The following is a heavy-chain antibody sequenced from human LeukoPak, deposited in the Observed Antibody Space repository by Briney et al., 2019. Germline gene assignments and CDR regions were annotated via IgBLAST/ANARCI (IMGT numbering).Heavy chain of an antibody. D-gene: IGHD3-3*01. V-gene: IGHV1-69*13. J-gene: IGHJ4*02. CDR3: ARGAIFGVVIYFDY. Sequence: SVKVSCKASGGTFSSYAISWVRQAPGQGLEWMGGIIPIFGTANYAQKFQGRVTTTADESTSTAYMELSSLRSEDTAVYYCARGAIFGVVIYFDYWGQGTLVTVSS. CDR1: GGTFSSYA. CDR2: IIPIFGTA.